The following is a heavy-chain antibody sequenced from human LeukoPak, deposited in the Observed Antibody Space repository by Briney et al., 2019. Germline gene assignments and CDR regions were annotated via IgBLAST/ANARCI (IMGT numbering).Heavy chain of an antibody. CDR3: ARVLHAYLQSSPLNY. D-gene: IGHD4-11*01. CDR2: LSYDGSNK. CDR1: GFTFSSYA. V-gene: IGHV3-30*03. Sequence: GGSLRLSCAASGFTFSSYAMSWVRQAPGKGLEWVAVLSYDGSNKYYSDSVKGRFTISRDNAKNSLYLQLNSLRAEDTAVYYCARVLHAYLQSSPLNYWGQGTLVTVSS. J-gene: IGHJ4*02.